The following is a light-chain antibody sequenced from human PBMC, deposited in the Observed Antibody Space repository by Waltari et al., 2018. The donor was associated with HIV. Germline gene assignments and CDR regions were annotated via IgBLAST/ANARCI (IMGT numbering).Light chain of an antibody. CDR3: QQSYSTPA. Sequence: DIQMTQSPYSLSASVGHRVTITCRASQSISSYLNWYQQKPGKAPKLLIYAASSLQSGVPSRFSGSGSGTDFTLTISSLQPEDFATYYCQQSYSTPAFGQGTKVEIK. J-gene: IGKJ1*01. CDR2: AAS. CDR1: QSISSY. V-gene: IGKV1-39*01.